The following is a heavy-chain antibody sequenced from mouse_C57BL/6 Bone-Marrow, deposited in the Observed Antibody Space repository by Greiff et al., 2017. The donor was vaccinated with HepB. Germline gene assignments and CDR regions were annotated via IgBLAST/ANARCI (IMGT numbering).Heavy chain of an antibody. Sequence: EVMLVESGGGLVKPGGSLKLSCAASGFTFSDYGMHWVRQAPEKGLEWVAYISSGSSTIYYADTVKGRFTISRDNAKNTLFLQMTSLRSEDTAMYYCASYGPYAMDYWGQGTSVTVSS. V-gene: IGHV5-17*01. CDR1: GFTFSDYG. D-gene: IGHD1-1*02. J-gene: IGHJ4*01. CDR3: ASYGPYAMDY. CDR2: ISSGSSTI.